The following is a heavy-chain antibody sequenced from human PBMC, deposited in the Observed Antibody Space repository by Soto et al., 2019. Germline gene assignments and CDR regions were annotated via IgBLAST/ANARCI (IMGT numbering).Heavy chain of an antibody. J-gene: IGHJ4*02. Sequence: EVQLVESGGGLVQPGRSLRLSCAASGFTFDDYAMHWVRQAPGKGLEWVSGISWNSGSIGYADSVKGRFTISRDNAKNSLYLQMNSLRAEDTDLYYCAKDIYGDYERTFDYWGQGTLVTVSS. D-gene: IGHD4-17*01. CDR1: GFTFDDYA. V-gene: IGHV3-9*01. CDR2: ISWNSGSI. CDR3: AKDIYGDYERTFDY.